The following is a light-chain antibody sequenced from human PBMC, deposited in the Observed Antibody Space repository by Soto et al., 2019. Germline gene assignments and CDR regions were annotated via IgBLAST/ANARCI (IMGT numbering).Light chain of an antibody. CDR3: QQSYSTPFT. CDR1: QSISSY. J-gene: IGKJ3*01. Sequence: DIQMTQSPSSLSASVGDRVTITCRASQSISSYLNWYQQKPGKAPKLLIYAASSLQSGVPSRFSGSGSGTDFTLTISSLQPEDFATYYCQQSYSTPFTCSPGTKVDSK. CDR2: AAS. V-gene: IGKV1-39*01.